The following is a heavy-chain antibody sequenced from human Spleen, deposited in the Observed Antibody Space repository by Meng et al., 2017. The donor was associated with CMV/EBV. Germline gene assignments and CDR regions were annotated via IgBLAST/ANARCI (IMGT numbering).Heavy chain of an antibody. CDR1: EFTFSSLW. CDR2: ISSSSSFI. CDR3: ARESSSSHALDV. D-gene: IGHD2-2*01. Sequence: GESLKISCAASEFTFSSLWMTWVRQAPGKGLEWVSSISSSSSFIYYGDSVKGRLTISRDNAENSLYLQMNGLRAEDTAVYYCARESSSSHALDVWGQGTTVTVSS. J-gene: IGHJ6*02. V-gene: IGHV3-21*06.